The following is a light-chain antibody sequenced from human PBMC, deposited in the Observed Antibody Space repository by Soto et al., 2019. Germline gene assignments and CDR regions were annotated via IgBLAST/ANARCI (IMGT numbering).Light chain of an antibody. V-gene: IGKV3-20*01. J-gene: IGKJ5*01. Sequence: ETMLTQSPGTLSLSPGERATLSFRASPSVSTRCFAWYQQKPGKTPRLLIYGASSRPTGIPDRFSGSGSGTDFPLTISSLEPEDFAVYYCQQHGTSPFTFGQGTRLEIK. CDR1: PSVSTRC. CDR3: QQHGTSPFT. CDR2: GAS.